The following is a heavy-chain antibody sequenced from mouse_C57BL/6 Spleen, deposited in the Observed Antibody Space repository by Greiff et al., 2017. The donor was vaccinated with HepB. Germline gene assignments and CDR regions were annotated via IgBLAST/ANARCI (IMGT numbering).Heavy chain of an antibody. J-gene: IGHJ1*03. CDR1: GYTFTSYW. CDR3: ARSFPYYGSSYGYFDV. CDR2: IYPGSGST. D-gene: IGHD1-1*01. V-gene: IGHV1-55*01. Sequence: VQLQQSGAELVKPGASVKMSCKASGYTFTSYWITWVKQRPGQGLEWIGDIYPGSGSTNYNEKFKSKATLTVDTSSSTAYMQLSSLTSEDSAVYYCARSFPYYGSSYGYFDVWGTGTTVTVSS.